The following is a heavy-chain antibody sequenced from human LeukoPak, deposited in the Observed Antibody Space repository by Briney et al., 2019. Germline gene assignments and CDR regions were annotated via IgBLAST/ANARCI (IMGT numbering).Heavy chain of an antibody. CDR3: ARGRDGYNYYYYYYMDV. J-gene: IGHJ6*03. D-gene: IGHD5-24*01. CDR2: MWYDGSIK. V-gene: IGHV3-33*02. Sequence: PGGSLRLSCAASGFTFSNYGMHWVRQAPGKGLEWLAIMWYDGSIKYYADSAKGRFTISRDNSKNTAFLQMNSLRAEDTAVYYCARGRDGYNYYYYYYMDVWGKGTTVTVSS. CDR1: GFTFSNYG.